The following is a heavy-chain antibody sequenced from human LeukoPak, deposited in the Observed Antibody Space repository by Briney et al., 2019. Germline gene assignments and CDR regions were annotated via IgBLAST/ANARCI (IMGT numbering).Heavy chain of an antibody. D-gene: IGHD4-17*01. CDR3: ARERTTVTRGSFAL. CDR1: GFTFSDYH. V-gene: IGHV3-11*04. J-gene: IGHJ2*01. Sequence: GGSLRLSCAASGFTFSDYHMSWIRQAPGKGLEWVSYISSSGGSRYYADSVKGRFTISRGNAKSSLYLQMNSLRAEDTAVYYCARERTTVTRGSFALWGRGTRVTVSS. CDR2: ISSSGGSR.